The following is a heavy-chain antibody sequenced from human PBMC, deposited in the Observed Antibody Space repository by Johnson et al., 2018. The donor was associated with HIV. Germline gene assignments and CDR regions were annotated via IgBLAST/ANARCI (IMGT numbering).Heavy chain of an antibody. CDR1: GFTFSSYG. V-gene: IGHV3-33*01. J-gene: IGHJ3*02. CDR3: ARRIAAADDAFDI. CDR2: IWYDGSNK. D-gene: IGHD6-25*01. Sequence: QVQLVESGGGVVQPGRSLRLSCAASGFTFSSYGMHWVRQAPGKGLEWVAVIWYDGSNKYYADSVKGRFTISRDNSKNTLYLQMNSLRAEDTAMYYCARRIAAADDAFDIWGHGTMVTVSS.